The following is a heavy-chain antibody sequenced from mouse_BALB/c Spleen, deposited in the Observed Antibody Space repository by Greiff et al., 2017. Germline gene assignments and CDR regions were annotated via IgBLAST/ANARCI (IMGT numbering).Heavy chain of an antibody. J-gene: IGHJ3*01. V-gene: IGHV5-4*02. CDR2: ISDGGSYT. CDR3: AREDGNRGWFAY. D-gene: IGHD2-1*01. Sequence: EVKLMESGGGLVKPGGSLKLSCAASGFTFSDYYMYWVRQTPEKRLEWVATISDGGSYTYYPDSVKGRFTISRDNAKNNLYLQMSSLKSEDTAMYYCAREDGNRGWFAYWGQGTLVTVSA. CDR1: GFTFSDYY.